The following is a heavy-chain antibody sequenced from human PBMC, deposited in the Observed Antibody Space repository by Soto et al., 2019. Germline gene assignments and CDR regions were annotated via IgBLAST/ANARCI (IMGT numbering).Heavy chain of an antibody. CDR2: IYPGDSDT. J-gene: IGHJ4*02. CDR3: ARSGGNAGRCSEV. V-gene: IGHV5-51*01. CDR1: GYTFTSYW. D-gene: IGHD2-15*01. Sequence: ESLKISCKGSGYTFTSYWISWVRQMPGEGLEWMGAIYPGDSDTRYSPSFQGQVTISADKSISTAYMQWSSLQASDRAIYYCARSGGNAGRCSEVWGQGTVVTVSS.